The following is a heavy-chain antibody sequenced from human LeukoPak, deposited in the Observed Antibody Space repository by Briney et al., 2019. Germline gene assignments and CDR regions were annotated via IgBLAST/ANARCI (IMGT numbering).Heavy chain of an antibody. Sequence: GESLKISCKGSGYSFTSYWIGWVRQMPGKGLEWMGIIYPGDSDTKYSPSFQGQVTFSADKSISTAYLQWRSLKASDTAMYYCARQMGYYYDSSGYPFDYWGQGTLVTVSS. CDR3: ARQMGYYYDSSGYPFDY. V-gene: IGHV5-51*01. CDR2: IYPGDSDT. D-gene: IGHD3-22*01. CDR1: GYSFTSYW. J-gene: IGHJ4*02.